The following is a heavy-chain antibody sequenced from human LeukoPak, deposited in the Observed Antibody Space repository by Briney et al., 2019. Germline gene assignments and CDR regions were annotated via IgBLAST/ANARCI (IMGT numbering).Heavy chain of an antibody. Sequence: PGGSLRLSCAASGFTFSSYAMSWVRQAPGKGLEWVSAISGSGGSTYYADSVKGRFTISRDNSKNTLYLQMNSLRAEDTAVYYCAKVAGYSSSWPPAGYFDYWGQGTLVTVSS. J-gene: IGHJ4*02. D-gene: IGHD6-13*01. CDR3: AKVAGYSSSWPPAGYFDY. V-gene: IGHV3-23*01. CDR2: ISGSGGST. CDR1: GFTFSSYA.